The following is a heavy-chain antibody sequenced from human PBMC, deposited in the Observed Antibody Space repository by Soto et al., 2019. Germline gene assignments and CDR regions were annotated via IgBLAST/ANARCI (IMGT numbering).Heavy chain of an antibody. J-gene: IGHJ6*02. CDR3: ARVAIGQYRSGWNGMDV. CDR2: IYHSGST. D-gene: IGHD6-19*01. V-gene: IGHV4-4*02. CDR1: GGSISSSNW. Sequence: SETLSLTCAVSGGSISSSNWWSWARQPPGKGLEWIGEIYHSGSTNYNPSLKSRVTISVDKSKNQFSLKLSSVTAADTAVYYCARVAIGQYRSGWNGMDVWGQGNTVTVSS.